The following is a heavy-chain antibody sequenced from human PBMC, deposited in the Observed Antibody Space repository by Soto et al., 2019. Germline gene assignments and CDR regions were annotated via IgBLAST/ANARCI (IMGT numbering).Heavy chain of an antibody. Sequence: QITLKNPGPTLVIPTQPPTFTCASLGFQLSISEVGLGWFRQPPGKALEWLAVIYWDDSKHYSPSLRSRLTITKDTSKNQVVLTMTNMDPMDTGTYYCAHKGPEDWPLDYWGQGTLVTVSS. CDR1: GFQLSISEVG. CDR2: IYWDDSK. CDR3: AHKGPEDWPLDY. V-gene: IGHV2-5*02. D-gene: IGHD3-9*01. J-gene: IGHJ4*02.